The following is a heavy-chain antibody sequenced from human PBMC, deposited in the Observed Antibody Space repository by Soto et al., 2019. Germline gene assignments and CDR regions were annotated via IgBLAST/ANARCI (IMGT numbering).Heavy chain of an antibody. D-gene: IGHD2-2*01. Sequence: QVQLVQSGAEVKKPGSSVKVSCKASGGTFSSYAISWVRQAPGQGLEWMGGIIPIFGTANYAQKFQGRVTITADESTSTAYMELSSLRSEDTSVYYCARKRDIVVLPALGDYYYYGMDVWGQGTTVTVSS. CDR3: ARKRDIVVLPALGDYYYYGMDV. V-gene: IGHV1-69*01. CDR1: GGTFSSYA. J-gene: IGHJ6*02. CDR2: IIPIFGTA.